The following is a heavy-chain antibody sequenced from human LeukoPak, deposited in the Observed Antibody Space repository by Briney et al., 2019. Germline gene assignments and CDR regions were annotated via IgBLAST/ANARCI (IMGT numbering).Heavy chain of an antibody. J-gene: IGHJ4*02. V-gene: IGHV3-23*01. CDR3: EKYMQTGDPFEY. D-gene: IGHD7-27*01. Sequence: PGGSLRLSCAASGFTFSNYAMTWIRQAPGKGLEWVAVIGAGGDHIHYADSVKGRFTISRDNSKNTLSLQMNSLRAEDTAVYYCEKYMQTGDPFEYWGQGTLVAVSS. CDR1: GFTFSNYA. CDR2: IGAGGDHI.